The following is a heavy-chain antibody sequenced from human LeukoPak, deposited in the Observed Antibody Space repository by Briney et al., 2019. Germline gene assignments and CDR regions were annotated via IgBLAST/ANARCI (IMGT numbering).Heavy chain of an antibody. D-gene: IGHD5-18*01. V-gene: IGHV3-21*01. J-gene: IGHJ4*02. CDR1: GFTFSSYS. CDR2: ISSSSSYI. Sequence: SGGSLRLSCAASGFTFSSYSMNWVRQAPGKGLEWVSSISSSSSYIYYADSVKGRFTISRDNAKNSLYLQMNSLRAEDTAVYYCAGDKDYSYGYFDYWGQGTLVTVSS. CDR3: AGDKDYSYGYFDY.